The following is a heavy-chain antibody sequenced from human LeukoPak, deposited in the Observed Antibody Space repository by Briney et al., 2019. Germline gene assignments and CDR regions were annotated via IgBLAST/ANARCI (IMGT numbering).Heavy chain of an antibody. CDR1: GYTFTSYD. CDR2: MNPNSGNT. D-gene: IGHD3-3*01. J-gene: IGHJ6*02. CDR3: ARVRAQTYYDFWSGYRYGMDV. V-gene: IGHV1-8*01. Sequence: EASVKVSCKASGYTFTSYDINWVRQATGQGLEWMGWMNPNSGNTGYAQKFQGRVTMTRNTSISTAYMELSSLRSEDTAVYYCARVRAQTYYDFWSGYRYGMDVWGQGTTVTVSS.